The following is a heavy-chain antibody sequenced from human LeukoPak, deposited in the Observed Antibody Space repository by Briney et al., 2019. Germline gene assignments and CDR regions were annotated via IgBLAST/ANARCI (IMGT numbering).Heavy chain of an antibody. CDR3: ARDPAYGTYDY. CDR2: ISTDNGNT. Sequence: ASVKVSCKASGCTFSSYDINWVRQAPGPGLEWMGWISTDNGNTNYVQKLHGRVTMTTDTSTSTAYMELKSQRSEDTAVYYRARDPAYGTYDYWGQGTLVTVSS. J-gene: IGHJ4*02. CDR1: GCTFSSYD. V-gene: IGHV1-18*01. D-gene: IGHD2-21*01.